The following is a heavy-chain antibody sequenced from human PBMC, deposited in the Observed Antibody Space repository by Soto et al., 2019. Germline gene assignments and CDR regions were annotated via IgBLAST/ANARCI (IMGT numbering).Heavy chain of an antibody. J-gene: IGHJ6*04. V-gene: IGHV3-74*01. D-gene: IGHD3-10*01. CDR3: ARDFGTYKYGSGSCGDV. CDR2: INSDGSIT. CDR1: EFTFKDYW. Sequence: EVQLVESGGGLVQPGGSLRLSCVGFEFTFKDYWMHWVRQAPGKGLVWVARINSDGSITSYADSVKGRFTISRDNAKNTLYLQMNSLRVEDTAVYYCARDFGTYKYGSGSCGDVWGKGTTVAVSA.